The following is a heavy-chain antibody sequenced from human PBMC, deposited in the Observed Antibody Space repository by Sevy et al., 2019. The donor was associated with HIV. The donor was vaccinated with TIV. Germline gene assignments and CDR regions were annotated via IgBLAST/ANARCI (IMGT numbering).Heavy chain of an antibody. V-gene: IGHV3-48*01. J-gene: IGHJ6*02. Sequence: GGSLRLSCVGSGFTFSSYSMNWVRQAPGKGLEWLSYMNSITSTIYYADSVKGRFTISRDIAKNSVSLQMHSLRAEDTAVYYCARNGGYADYGMDVWGQGTTVTVSS. CDR3: ARNGGYADYGMDV. CDR2: MNSITSTI. CDR1: GFTFSSYS. D-gene: IGHD2-2*01.